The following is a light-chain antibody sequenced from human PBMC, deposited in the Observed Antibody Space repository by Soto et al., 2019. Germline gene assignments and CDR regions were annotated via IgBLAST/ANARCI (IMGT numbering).Light chain of an antibody. Sequence: DIQMTQSPSSLSASVGDRVTIACRASQSVITYLNWYQQKPGKAPKLLIYAASSLQSGVPSRFSGSGSGTDFTLIISSLQPEDFATYYCQQSYSTPQPFGQGTKVDIK. CDR2: AAS. CDR3: QQSYSTPQP. CDR1: QSVITY. V-gene: IGKV1-39*01. J-gene: IGKJ1*01.